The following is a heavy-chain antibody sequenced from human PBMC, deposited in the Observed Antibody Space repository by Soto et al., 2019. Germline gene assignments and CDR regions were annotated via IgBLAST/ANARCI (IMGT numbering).Heavy chain of an antibody. D-gene: IGHD5-12*01. CDR1: GFTFSNYA. V-gene: IGHV3-30*18. J-gene: IGHJ4*02. CDR2: ISYDGNKK. CDR3: AKVPLRPSHFDY. Sequence: QVQLVDSGGGVVQPGRSLRLSCAASGFTFSNYAMHWVRQAPGKGLEWVALISYDGNKKYYADSVQGRFTISRDNSKNSTYLQMNRLRAEDTAVYPCAKVPLRPSHFDYWGKGTLATVS.